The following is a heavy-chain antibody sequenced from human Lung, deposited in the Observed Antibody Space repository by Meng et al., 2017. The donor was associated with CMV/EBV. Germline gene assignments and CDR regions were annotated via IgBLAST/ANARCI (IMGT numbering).Heavy chain of an antibody. J-gene: IGHJ6*02. CDR3: AGGVPAAIGYYDFWSGYLYGMDV. V-gene: IGHV3-48*04. Sequence: GEXXKISCAASGFTFSTYTMNWVRQAPGKGLEWVSDISTSSSTIYYADSVKGRFTISRDNAKNSLYLQMNSLRAEDTAVYYCAGGVPAAIGYYDFWSGYLYGMDVWGQGXTVTVSS. CDR2: ISTSSSTI. CDR1: GFTFSTYT. D-gene: IGHD3-3*01.